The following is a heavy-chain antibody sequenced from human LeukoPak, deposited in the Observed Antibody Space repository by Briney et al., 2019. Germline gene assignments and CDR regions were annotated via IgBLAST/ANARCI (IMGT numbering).Heavy chain of an antibody. Sequence: PGGSPRLSCAASGFTFSSYAMSWVRQAPGKGLEWVSAISGSGGSTYYADSVKGRFTISRDNSKNTLYLQMNSLRAEDTAVYYCAKDRFPGYCSSTSCYPPYNWFDPWGQGTLVTVSS. D-gene: IGHD2-2*01. CDR3: AKDRFPGYCSSTSCYPPYNWFDP. CDR1: GFTFSSYA. V-gene: IGHV3-23*01. CDR2: ISGSGGST. J-gene: IGHJ5*02.